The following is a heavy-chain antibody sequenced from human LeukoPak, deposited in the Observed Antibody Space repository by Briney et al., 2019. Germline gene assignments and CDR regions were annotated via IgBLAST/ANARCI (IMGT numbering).Heavy chain of an antibody. CDR1: GLSMTDYY. Sequence: SETLSLTCTISGLSMTDYYWSWVRQPPGKGLELIGYTYYSGRTNSNPSLKSRVTISVDTSKNQFSLQLSSVTAADTALYYCARLEGSKTVKFDYWGRGPLVTVST. CDR3: ARLEGSKTVKFDY. CDR2: TYYSGRT. J-gene: IGHJ4*02. V-gene: IGHV4-59*08. D-gene: IGHD4-17*01.